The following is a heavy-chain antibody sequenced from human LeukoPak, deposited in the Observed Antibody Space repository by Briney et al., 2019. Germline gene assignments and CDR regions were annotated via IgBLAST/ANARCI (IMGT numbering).Heavy chain of an antibody. J-gene: IGHJ5*02. CDR3: AKNGQSGFSFDP. V-gene: IGHV4-34*01. D-gene: IGHD1-26*01. Sequence: SSETLSLTCAVYGGSFSDYYWTWIRQPPGKGLEWIGEGGNSGGTKFNPSLKSRVTISADTSKNQFSLKLSSVTAADTAVYYCAKNGQSGFSFDPWGQETLVTVSS. CDR2: GGNSGGT. CDR1: GGSFSDYY.